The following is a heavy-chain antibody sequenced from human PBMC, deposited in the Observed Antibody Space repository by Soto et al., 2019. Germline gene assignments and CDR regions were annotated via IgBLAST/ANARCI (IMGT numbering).Heavy chain of an antibody. V-gene: IGHV5-51*01. Sequence: PGESLKISCKGSGYSFTSYWIGWVRQMPGKGLEWMGIIYPGDSDTRYSPSFQGQVTISADKSISTAYLQWSSLKASDTAMYYCARLAQQRYYYYGMDVWGQVTTFTVSS. CDR3: ARLAQQRYYYYGMDV. CDR2: IYPGDSDT. CDR1: GYSFTSYW. D-gene: IGHD6-13*01. J-gene: IGHJ6*02.